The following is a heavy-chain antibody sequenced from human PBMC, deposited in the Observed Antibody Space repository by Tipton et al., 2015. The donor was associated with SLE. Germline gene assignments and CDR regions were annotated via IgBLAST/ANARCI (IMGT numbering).Heavy chain of an antibody. CDR3: ARRRAATGLFSERGWFDP. D-gene: IGHD6-25*01. V-gene: IGHV4-39*01. J-gene: IGHJ5*02. CDR1: GDSIRGSSNPY. Sequence: TLSLTCTVSGDSIRGSSNPYWGWIRQPPGKGLEWIGSIYYSGSTYYNPSLKSRVTISRDTSKNQFSLRLSSVTAADTAVYYCARRRAATGLFSERGWFDPWGQGALVTVSS. CDR2: IYYSGST.